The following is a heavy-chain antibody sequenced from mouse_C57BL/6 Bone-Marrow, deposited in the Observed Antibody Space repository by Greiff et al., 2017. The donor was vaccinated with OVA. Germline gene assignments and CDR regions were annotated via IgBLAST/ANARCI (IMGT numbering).Heavy chain of an antibody. CDR3: APYLAWFAY. D-gene: IGHD5-5*01. J-gene: IGHJ3*01. Sequence: QVQLQQPGAELVKPGASVKLSCKASGYTFTSYWMHWVKQRPGQGLEWIGMIHPNSGSTNYNEKFKSKATLTVDKSSSTAYMQLSRLTSEDSAVYYCAPYLAWFAYWGQGTLVTVSA. CDR2: IHPNSGST. CDR1: GYTFTSYW. V-gene: IGHV1-64*01.